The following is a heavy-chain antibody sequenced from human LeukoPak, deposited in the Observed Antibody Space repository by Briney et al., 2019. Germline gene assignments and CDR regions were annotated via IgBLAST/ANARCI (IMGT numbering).Heavy chain of an antibody. Sequence: PGGSLRLSCAASGFTFDDYAMHWVRQVPGKGLEWVSGISWNSGSIGYADSVKGRFTISRDNAKNSLYLQMNSLRAEDTALYYCAKEGYSSGWSPRFDYWGQGTLVTVSS. CDR3: AKEGYSSGWSPRFDY. CDR1: GFTFDDYA. CDR2: ISWNSGSI. D-gene: IGHD6-19*01. J-gene: IGHJ4*02. V-gene: IGHV3-9*01.